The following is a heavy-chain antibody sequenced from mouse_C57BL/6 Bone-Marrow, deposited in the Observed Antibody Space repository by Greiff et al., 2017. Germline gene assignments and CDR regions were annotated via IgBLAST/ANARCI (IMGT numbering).Heavy chain of an antibody. Sequence: QVQLKQPGAELVKPGASVQLSCKASGYTFTSYWMQWVKQRPGQGLEWIGEIDPSDSYTNYNQKVKGKATLTVDTSSSTAYMQISSLTSEDSAVYYCARLWDFYDYDEGGYAMDYWGQGTSVTVSS. CDR1: GYTFTSYW. V-gene: IGHV1-50*01. D-gene: IGHD2-4*01. CDR2: IDPSDSYT. J-gene: IGHJ4*01. CDR3: ARLWDFYDYDEGGYAMDY.